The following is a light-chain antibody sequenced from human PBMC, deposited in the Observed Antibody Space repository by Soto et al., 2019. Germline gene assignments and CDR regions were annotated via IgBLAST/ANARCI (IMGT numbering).Light chain of an antibody. V-gene: IGLV2-11*01. Sequence: QSALTQPRSVSGSPGQSVTISCTGTSGDVGGYNYVSWYQHHPGKAPKLMIYDVGKRPSGVPDRFSDSKSGNTASLTISGLPAEDEADYYCCSYAGSHYVFGSGTKVTVL. CDR1: SGDVGGYNY. CDR3: CSYAGSHYV. CDR2: DVG. J-gene: IGLJ1*01.